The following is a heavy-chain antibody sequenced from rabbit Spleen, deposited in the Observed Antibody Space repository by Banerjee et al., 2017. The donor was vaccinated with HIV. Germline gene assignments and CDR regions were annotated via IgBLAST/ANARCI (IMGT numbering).Heavy chain of an antibody. Sequence: QSLEESGGDLVKPEGSLTLTCTASGFSFSNSYYICWVRQAPGKGLEWIACIYADSGGSTAYASWAKGRFTISKTSSTTVTLQMTSLTVADTATYFCARDTGSSFSSYGMDLWGPGTLVTVS. CDR2: IYADSGGST. CDR1: GFSFSNSYY. D-gene: IGHD8-1*01. J-gene: IGHJ6*01. V-gene: IGHV1S40*01. CDR3: ARDTGSSFSSYGMDL.